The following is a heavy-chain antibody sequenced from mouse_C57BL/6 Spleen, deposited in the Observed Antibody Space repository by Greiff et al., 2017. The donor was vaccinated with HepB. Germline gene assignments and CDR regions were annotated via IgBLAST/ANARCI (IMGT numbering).Heavy chain of an antibody. D-gene: IGHD2-4*01. Sequence: EVQLQQSGPELVKPGASVKIPCKASGYTFTDYNMDWVKQSHGKSLEWIGDINPNNGGTIYNQKFKGKATLTVDKSSSTAYMELRSLTSEDTAVYYCARSRYDSAWFAYWGQGTLVTVSA. J-gene: IGHJ3*01. V-gene: IGHV1-18*01. CDR1: GYTFTDYN. CDR3: ARSRYDSAWFAY. CDR2: INPNNGGT.